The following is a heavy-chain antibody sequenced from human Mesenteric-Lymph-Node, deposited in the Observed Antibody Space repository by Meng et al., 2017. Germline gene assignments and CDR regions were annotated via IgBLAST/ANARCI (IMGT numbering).Heavy chain of an antibody. Sequence: SGPTLVKPTQTLSLTCTFSGFSLSTRGMCVSWSRQPPGKALEWLALIDWDDDKYYSTSLKTRLTISKDTSKNQVVLTMTNMDPVDTATYYCARTRIAVAGTPDPYFDYWGQGTLVTVSS. J-gene: IGHJ4*02. D-gene: IGHD6-19*01. CDR3: ARTRIAVAGTPDPYFDY. V-gene: IGHV2-70*01. CDR1: GFSLSTRGMC. CDR2: IDWDDDK.